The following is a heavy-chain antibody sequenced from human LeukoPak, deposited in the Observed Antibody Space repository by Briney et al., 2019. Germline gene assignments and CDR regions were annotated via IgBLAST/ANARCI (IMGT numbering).Heavy chain of an antibody. J-gene: IGHJ4*02. D-gene: IGHD2-2*01. CDR2: ISAYNGNT. CDR1: GYIFTSYG. CDR3: ARARPGAYCGTTSCFSDY. Sequence: ASVKVSCKAFGYIFTSYGISWVRQGPGRGLEWVGWISAYNGNTKFAPNLQDRVTMTTDTSTATAYMELRSLRLNDTAVYFCARARPGAYCGTTSCFSDYWGQGTLVTVSS. V-gene: IGHV1-18*01.